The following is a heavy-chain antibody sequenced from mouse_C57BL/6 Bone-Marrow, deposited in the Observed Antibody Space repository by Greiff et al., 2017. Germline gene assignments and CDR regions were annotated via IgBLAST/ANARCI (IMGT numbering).Heavy chain of an antibody. V-gene: IGHV14-3*01. D-gene: IGHD2-4*01. Sequence: VQLKQSVAELVRPGASVKLSCTASGFNIKNTYMHWVKQRPEQGLEWIGRIDPANGNTKYAPKFQGKATITADTSSNTAYLQLSSLTSEDTAIDYCARRGIYYYYDCYFDYWGQGTTLTVSS. CDR3: ARRGIYYYYDCYFDY. J-gene: IGHJ2*01. CDR1: GFNIKNTY. CDR2: IDPANGNT.